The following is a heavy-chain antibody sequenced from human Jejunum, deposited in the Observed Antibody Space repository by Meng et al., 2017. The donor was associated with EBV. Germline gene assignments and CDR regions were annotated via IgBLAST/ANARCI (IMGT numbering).Heavy chain of an antibody. J-gene: IGHJ5*02. CDR2: LYYAGKA. CDR1: GDSVTGYNY. D-gene: IGHD5-12*01. CDR3: ARGRGYDYGDS. Sequence: VYLQKSGPGLLKPSDTLSLTVSVSGDSVTGYNYWTWIRQPPGKGLEWIGNLYYAGKAIYKPSLQSRVTISVDTSKNQISLKVTSVTAADTAIYYCARGRGYDYGDSWGQGTLVTVSS. V-gene: IGHV4-61*01.